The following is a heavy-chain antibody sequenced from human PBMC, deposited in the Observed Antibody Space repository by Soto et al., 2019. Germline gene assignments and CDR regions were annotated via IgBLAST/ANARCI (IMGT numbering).Heavy chain of an antibody. D-gene: IGHD2-2*01. CDR2: IRSKAYGGTT. CDR3: TREYCSSTSCYDYYYYGMDV. J-gene: IGHJ6*02. V-gene: IGHV3-49*04. CDR1: GFTFSSYS. Sequence: GGSLRLSCAASGFTFSSYSMVWVRQAPGKGLEWVGFIRSKAYGGTTEYAASVKGRFTISRDDSKSIAYLQMNSLKTEDTAVYYCTREYCSSTSCYDYYYYGMDVWGQGTTVTVSS.